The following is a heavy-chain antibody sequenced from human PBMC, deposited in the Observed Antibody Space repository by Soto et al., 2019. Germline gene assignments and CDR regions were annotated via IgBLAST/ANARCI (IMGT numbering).Heavy chain of an antibody. CDR2: IYPGDSDT. D-gene: IGHD6-19*01. Sequence: PWQSLKISWKVAGCSFTSYCSGRVRQMPEKGLEWMGIIYPGDSDTRYSPSFQGQVTISADKSISTAYLQWSSLKASDTAMYYCARLVADYVDPWGQGTLVTVSS. CDR3: ARLVADYVDP. CDR1: GCSFTSYC. J-gene: IGHJ5*02. V-gene: IGHV5-51*01.